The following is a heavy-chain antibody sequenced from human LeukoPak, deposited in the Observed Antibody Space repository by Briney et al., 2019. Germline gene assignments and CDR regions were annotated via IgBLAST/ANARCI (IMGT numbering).Heavy chain of an antibody. V-gene: IGHV3-11*04. D-gene: IGHD3-22*01. J-gene: IGHJ4*02. CDR2: ISSSGSTI. Sequence: GGSLRLPCAASGFTFSDYYMSWIRQAPGKGPEWVSYISSSGSTIYYADSVKGRFTISRDNAKNSLYLQMNSLRAEDTAVYYCARGSHYYDSSGPFDYWGQGTLVTISS. CDR1: GFTFSDYY. CDR3: ARGSHYYDSSGPFDY.